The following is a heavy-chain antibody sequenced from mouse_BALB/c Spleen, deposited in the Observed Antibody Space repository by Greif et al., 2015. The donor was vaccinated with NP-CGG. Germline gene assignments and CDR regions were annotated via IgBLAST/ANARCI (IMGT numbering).Heavy chain of an antibody. Sequence: EVQLQQSGGGLVQPGGSWKLSCAASGFTFSSFGMHWVRQAPEKGLEWVAYISSGSSTIYYADTVKGRFTISRDNPKNTLFLQMTSLRSEDTAMYYCARAVGAMDYWGQGTSVTVSS. V-gene: IGHV5-17*02. J-gene: IGHJ4*01. CDR3: ARAVGAMDY. CDR1: GFTFSSFG. CDR2: ISSGSSTI.